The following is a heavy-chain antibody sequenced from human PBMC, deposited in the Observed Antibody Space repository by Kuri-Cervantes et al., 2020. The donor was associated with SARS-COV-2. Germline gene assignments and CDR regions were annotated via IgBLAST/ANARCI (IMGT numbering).Heavy chain of an antibody. CDR2: ISSSGSTI. V-gene: IGHV3-48*03. CDR1: GFTFSSYE. CDR3: AKVSVYSSSWEAGGYDY. J-gene: IGHJ4*02. Sequence: GESLKISCAASGFTFSSYEMNWVRQAPGKRLEWVSYISSSGSTIYYADSVKGRFTISRDDSKNTLYLQMNSLRAEDTAVYYCAKVSVYSSSWEAGGYDYWGQGTLVTVSS. D-gene: IGHD6-13*01.